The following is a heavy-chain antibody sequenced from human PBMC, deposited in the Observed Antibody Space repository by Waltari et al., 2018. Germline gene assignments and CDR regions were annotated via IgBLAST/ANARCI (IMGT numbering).Heavy chain of an antibody. Sequence: EVQLVESGGDLIQLGGSLRLSCAASGFTVSNNYMTWVRQAPGKGLESVSIIYSGGSTYYADSVKGRFTISRDNSKNTLSLQMNSLRAEDTAVYYCARNLGSMFDNWGQGTLVTVSS. CDR3: ARNLGSMFDN. CDR2: IYSGGST. D-gene: IGHD2-2*01. V-gene: IGHV3-53*01. J-gene: IGHJ4*02. CDR1: GFTVSNNY.